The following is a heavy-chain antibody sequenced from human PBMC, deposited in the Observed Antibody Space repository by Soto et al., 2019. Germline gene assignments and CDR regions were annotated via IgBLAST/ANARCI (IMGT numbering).Heavy chain of an antibody. D-gene: IGHD3-16*02. CDR3: ERHSSLSYGMDV. V-gene: IGHV4-39*01. CDR2: IYYSGST. Sequence: PSETLSLTCTVSGGSISSSSYYWGWIRQPPGKGLEWIGSIYYSGSTYYNPSLKSRVTISVDTSKNQFSLKLSSVTAADTAVYYCERHSSLSYGMDVWGQGTTVTVSS. J-gene: IGHJ6*02. CDR1: GGSISSSSYY.